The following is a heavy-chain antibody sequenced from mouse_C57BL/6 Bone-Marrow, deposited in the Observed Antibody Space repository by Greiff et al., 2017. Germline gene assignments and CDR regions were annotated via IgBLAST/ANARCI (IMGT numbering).Heavy chain of an antibody. J-gene: IGHJ3*01. V-gene: IGHV5-6*02. Sequence: DVKLVESGGDLVKPGGSLKLSCAASGFTFSSYGMSWVRPTPDKRLGWVATISSGGSYTYYPDSVKGRFTISRANAKNTLYLQMSSLKSEDTAMYYCARLQTGTAWFAYWGQGTLVTVSA. CDR1: GFTFSSYG. CDR2: ISSGGSYT. D-gene: IGHD4-1*01. CDR3: ARLQTGTAWFAY.